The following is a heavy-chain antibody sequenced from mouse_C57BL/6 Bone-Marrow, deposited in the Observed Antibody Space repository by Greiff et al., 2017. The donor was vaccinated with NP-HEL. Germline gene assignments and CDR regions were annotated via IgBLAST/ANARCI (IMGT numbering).Heavy chain of an antibody. J-gene: IGHJ3*01. CDR1: GYTFTSYW. V-gene: IGHV1-62-3*01. Sequence: QVQLQQPGAELVKPGASVKLSCKASGYTFTSYWMHWVKQRPGRGLEWIGRIDPNSGGTTYNEKFKSKATLTVDKPSSTAYMQLSSLTSEDAAVYYCARWRLRSGGAYWGQGTLVTVSA. D-gene: IGHD2-13*01. CDR2: IDPNSGGT. CDR3: ARWRLRSGGAY.